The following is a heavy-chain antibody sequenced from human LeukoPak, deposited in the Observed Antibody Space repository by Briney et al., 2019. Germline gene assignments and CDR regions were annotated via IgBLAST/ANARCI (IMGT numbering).Heavy chain of an antibody. V-gene: IGHV1-69*06. CDR1: GGTFSSYA. CDR2: IIPIFGTA. J-gene: IGHJ4*02. D-gene: IGHD6-6*01. CDR3: ASSIPARPGHDY. Sequence: GASVKVSCKASGGTFSSYAISWVRQAPGQGLEWMGGIIPIFGTANYAQKFQGRVTITADRSTSTAYMELSSLRSEDTAVYYCASSIPARPGHDYWGKGTLVTVSS.